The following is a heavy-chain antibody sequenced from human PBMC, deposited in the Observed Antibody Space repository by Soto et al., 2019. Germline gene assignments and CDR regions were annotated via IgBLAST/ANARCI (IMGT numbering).Heavy chain of an antibody. J-gene: IGHJ4*02. V-gene: IGHV1-2*04. CDR3: ATWVDSGYFEGFDV. CDR2: VDPNGGGS. Sequence: QGQLLQSGAEVKKPGASVKVSCKTSGYSFRDYKLHWVRQAPGQGLEWMGWVDPNGGGSNSAQKFQGSVTMTWDTSITTAYLDLTRLTTNDTATYFCATWVDSGYFEGFDVWGQGTLVTVSS. CDR1: GYSFRDYK. D-gene: IGHD3-9*01.